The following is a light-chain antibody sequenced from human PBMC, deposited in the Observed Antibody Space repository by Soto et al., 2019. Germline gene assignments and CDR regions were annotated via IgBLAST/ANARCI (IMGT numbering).Light chain of an antibody. Sequence: EIVMTQSPATLSVSTGERATLSCRASQSVSSNLAWYQQKPGRAPRLLIYGASTRATGIPARFSGSGSGTEFTLTITSLQSEDFAVYYCQQYDIWPRTFGQGTKVDIK. V-gene: IGKV3-15*01. CDR2: GAS. J-gene: IGKJ1*01. CDR3: QQYDIWPRT. CDR1: QSVSSN.